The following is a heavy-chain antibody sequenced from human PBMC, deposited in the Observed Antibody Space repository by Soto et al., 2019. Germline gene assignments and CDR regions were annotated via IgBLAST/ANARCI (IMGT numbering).Heavy chain of an antibody. CDR1: GYIFTKYG. CDR3: ARLQLGGDRMLNWFDP. V-gene: IGHV1-18*01. Sequence: HVQVVQSGPELKKPGASVKVSCKAQGYIFTKYGIGWVRQAPGHGIKWMGLINVYNGDRKVEQKFQDRVFMTTATATDTAYMDLKILRSGDTAVYYCARLQLGGDRMLNWFDPWGQGTLVTVSS. CDR2: INVYNGDR. J-gene: IGHJ5*02. D-gene: IGHD2-21*02.